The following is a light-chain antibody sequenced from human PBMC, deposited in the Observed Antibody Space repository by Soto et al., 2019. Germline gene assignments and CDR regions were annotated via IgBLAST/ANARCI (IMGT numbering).Light chain of an antibody. CDR1: SSDIGAYIY. Sequence: QSALAQPPSASGSPGQSVTISCTGTSSDIGAYIYVSWYQQHPGKAPKLMISEVSRRPSGVPERFSGSKSGNTAPLTVPGLQADDEAHYYCSSYAGSNNFVFGTGTKVTVL. V-gene: IGLV2-8*01. CDR2: EVS. CDR3: SSYAGSNNFV. J-gene: IGLJ1*01.